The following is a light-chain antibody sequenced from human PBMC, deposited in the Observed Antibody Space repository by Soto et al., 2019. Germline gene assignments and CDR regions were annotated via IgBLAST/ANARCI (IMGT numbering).Light chain of an antibody. V-gene: IGKV1-39*01. CDR1: QSIVSY. CDR2: TAS. CDR3: QHSYSTPRT. Sequence: DIQMTQSPSSLSVSVGDRVTITCRASQSIVSYLNWYQQKLGKAPKLLIYTASNLQRGVPSRFGGSGSGTDFTLSISNLHPEDFATYYCQHSYSTPRTFGQGTKLEIK. J-gene: IGKJ2*02.